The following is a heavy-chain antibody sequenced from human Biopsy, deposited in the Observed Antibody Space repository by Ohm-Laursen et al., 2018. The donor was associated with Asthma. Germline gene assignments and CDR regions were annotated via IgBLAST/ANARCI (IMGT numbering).Heavy chain of an antibody. CDR1: GFTFRSSA. Sequence: SLGLSCAASGFTFRSSAMHWVRQAPGKGLEWVAVGGSYYDGGLKYYADSVNGRFTVSRDDSKNTLYLQMNSLRPDDTAVYYCARDVMEWYLPAFDLWGQGTLVTVSS. CDR3: ARDVMEWYLPAFDL. V-gene: IGHV3-30-3*01. J-gene: IGHJ4*02. CDR2: GGSYYDGGLK. D-gene: IGHD3-3*01.